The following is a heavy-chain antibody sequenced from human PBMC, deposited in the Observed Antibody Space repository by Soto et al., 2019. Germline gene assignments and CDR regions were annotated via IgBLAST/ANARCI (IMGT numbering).Heavy chain of an antibody. CDR2: ISWNSGSI. Sequence: GGSLRLSCAASGFTFDDYAMHWVRQAPGKGLEWVSGISWNSGSIGYADSVKGRFTISRDNAKNSLYLQMNSLRAEDTALYYCAKDGRGYSYGWFDPWGQGTLVTVSS. V-gene: IGHV3-9*01. CDR1: GFTFDDYA. D-gene: IGHD5-18*01. J-gene: IGHJ5*02. CDR3: AKDGRGYSYGWFDP.